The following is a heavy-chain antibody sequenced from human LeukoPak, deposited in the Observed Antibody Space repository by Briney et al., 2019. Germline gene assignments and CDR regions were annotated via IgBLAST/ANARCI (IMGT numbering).Heavy chain of an antibody. V-gene: IGHV1-46*03. CDR2: INPSGGST. CDR3: ARDKFSGSYFPHWFDP. Sequence: ASVKVSCKASGYTFTSYYMHWVRQAPGQGLEWMGIINPSGGSTSYAQKFQGRVTMTRDTSTSTVYMELSSLRSEDTALYYCARDKFSGSYFPHWFDPWGQGTLVTVSS. CDR1: GYTFTSYY. J-gene: IGHJ5*02. D-gene: IGHD1-26*01.